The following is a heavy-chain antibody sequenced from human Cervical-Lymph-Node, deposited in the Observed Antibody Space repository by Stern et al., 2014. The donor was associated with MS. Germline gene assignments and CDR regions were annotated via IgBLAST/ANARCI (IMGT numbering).Heavy chain of an antibody. CDR2: IFSGGAT. CDR1: GFTVSSSY. D-gene: IGHD4-23*01. CDR3: ARVPPGYGSNSFFDY. V-gene: IGHV3-53*01. Sequence: EVQLVESGGGLIQPGGSLRLSCAPSGFTVSSSYMSWVRQAPGRGLEWVSIIFSGGATAYAVSVKGRFTISRDNSRNTLYLQMNSLRAEDTAFYYCARVPPGYGSNSFFDYWGQGNLVTVSS. J-gene: IGHJ4*02.